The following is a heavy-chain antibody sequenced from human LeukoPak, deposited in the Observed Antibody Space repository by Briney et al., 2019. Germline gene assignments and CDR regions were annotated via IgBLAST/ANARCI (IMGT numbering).Heavy chain of an antibody. Sequence: PGGSLRLSCAASGFSFSTYAMSWVRQAPGKGLEWVANIKQDGSEKYYVDSVKGRFTISRDNAKNSLYLQMNSLRAEDTAVYYCARDLGMYSSSWYFDYWGQGTLVTVSS. CDR2: IKQDGSEK. V-gene: IGHV3-7*01. CDR3: ARDLGMYSSSWYFDY. J-gene: IGHJ4*02. D-gene: IGHD6-13*01. CDR1: GFSFSTYA.